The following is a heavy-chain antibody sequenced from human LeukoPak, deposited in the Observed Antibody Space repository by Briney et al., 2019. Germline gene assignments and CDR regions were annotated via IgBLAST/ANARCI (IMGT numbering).Heavy chain of an antibody. CDR3: AKGWELLHYFDY. CDR1: GFTFSSYG. D-gene: IGHD1-26*01. V-gene: IGHV3-30*02. J-gene: IGHJ4*02. CDR2: IRYDGSNK. Sequence: LGGSLRLSCAASGFTFSSYGMHWVRQAPGKGLEWVAFIRYDGSNKYYADSVKGRFTISRDNSKNTLYLQMNSLRAEDTAVYYCAKGWELLHYFDYWGQGTLVTVSS.